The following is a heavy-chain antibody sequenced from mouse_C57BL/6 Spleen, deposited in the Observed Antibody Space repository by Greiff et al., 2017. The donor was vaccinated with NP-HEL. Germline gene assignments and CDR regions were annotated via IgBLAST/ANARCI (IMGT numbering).Heavy chain of an antibody. CDR3: ARRDYSNYFDY. CDR2: ISSGGSYT. Sequence: EVQGVESGGDLVKPGGSLTLSCAASGFTFSSYGMSWVRQTPDKRLEWVATISSGGSYTYYPDSVKGRFTISRDNAKNTLYLQMSSLKSEDTAMYYCARRDYSNYFDYWGQGTTLTVSS. D-gene: IGHD2-5*01. CDR1: GFTFSSYG. J-gene: IGHJ2*01. V-gene: IGHV5-6*01.